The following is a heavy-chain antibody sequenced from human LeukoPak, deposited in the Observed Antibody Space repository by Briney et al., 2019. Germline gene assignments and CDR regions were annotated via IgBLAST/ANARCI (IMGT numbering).Heavy chain of an antibody. D-gene: IGHD3-16*01. V-gene: IGHV3-23*01. CDR2: ISGSGGST. CDR1: GFTFSSYA. Sequence: PGGSLRLSCAASGFTFSSYAMSWVRQAPGKGLEWVSAISGSGGSTYYADSVKGRFTISRDKFNNTLSLQMNTLRAEDTAVYYCTRGLYYPFDYWGQGTLVTVSS. CDR3: TRGLYYPFDY. J-gene: IGHJ4*02.